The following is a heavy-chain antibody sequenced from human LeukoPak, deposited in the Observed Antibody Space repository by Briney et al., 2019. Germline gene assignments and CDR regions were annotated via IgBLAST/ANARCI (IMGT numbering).Heavy chain of an antibody. CDR1: GYTFTTYG. J-gene: IGHJ4*02. CDR2: ISAYNGNT. CDR3: AIHDYSNYGSFDY. Sequence: GASVKVSCKASGYTFTTYGISGGRQAPGQGLEWRGWISAYNGNTNYAQKLQGRVTMTTDTSTSTAYMELRSLRSDDTAVYYCAIHDYSNYGSFDYWGQGTLVTVSS. D-gene: IGHD4-11*01. V-gene: IGHV1-18*01.